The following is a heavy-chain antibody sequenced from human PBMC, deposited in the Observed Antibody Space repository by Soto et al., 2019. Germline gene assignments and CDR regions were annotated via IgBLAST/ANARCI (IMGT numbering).Heavy chain of an antibody. CDR3: AKAMQDIVLYYGSGSYYNALDY. CDR1: GFTFSSYA. D-gene: IGHD3-10*01. V-gene: IGHV3-23*01. Sequence: PGGSLRLSCAASGFTFSSYAMSWVRQAPGKGPEWDSAISGSGGSTYYADSVKGRFTISRDNSKNTLYLQMNSLRAEDKAVYYCAKAMQDIVLYYGSGSYYNALDYWGQGNLVTVS. J-gene: IGHJ4*02. CDR2: ISGSGGST.